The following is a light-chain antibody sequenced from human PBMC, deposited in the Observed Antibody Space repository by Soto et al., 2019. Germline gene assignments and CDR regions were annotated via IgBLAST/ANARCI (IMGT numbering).Light chain of an antibody. CDR2: EVS. V-gene: IGLV2-8*01. Sequence: QSALTQPPSASGSPGQSVTISCTGSSSDVGGFNYVSWYQQHPGKAPKLMIYEVSKRPSGVPDRLSGSKSGNPASLAVSGLQAEDEADYYCSSYGGSNTVVFGGGTKVTVL. CDR1: SSDVGGFNY. J-gene: IGLJ2*01. CDR3: SSYGGSNTVV.